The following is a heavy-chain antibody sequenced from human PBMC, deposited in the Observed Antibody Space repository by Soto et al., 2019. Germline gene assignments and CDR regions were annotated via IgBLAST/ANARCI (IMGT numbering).Heavy chain of an antibody. D-gene: IGHD3-10*01. Sequence: QVQLVQSGAEVKKPGSSVKVSCKASGGTFSSYTISWVRQAPGQGLEWMGRIIPILGIANYAQKFQGRVTITADKSTSTAYMELSSLRSEDTAVYYCARPDWVRGRYYFDYWGQGTLVTVSS. J-gene: IGHJ4*02. CDR3: ARPDWVRGRYYFDY. V-gene: IGHV1-69*02. CDR1: GGTFSSYT. CDR2: IIPILGIA.